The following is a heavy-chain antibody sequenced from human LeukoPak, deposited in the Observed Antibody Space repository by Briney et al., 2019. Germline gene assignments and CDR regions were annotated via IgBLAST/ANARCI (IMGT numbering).Heavy chain of an antibody. Sequence: GGSLRLSCAASGFTFSSYGMHWVRQAPGKGLEWVAVISYDGSNKYYADSVKGRFTISRDNSENTLYLQMNSLRAEDTAVYYCAKDPRGYSYGFGDYWGQGTLVTVSS. CDR1: GFTFSSYG. CDR2: ISYDGSNK. CDR3: AKDPRGYSYGFGDY. D-gene: IGHD5-18*01. J-gene: IGHJ4*02. V-gene: IGHV3-30*18.